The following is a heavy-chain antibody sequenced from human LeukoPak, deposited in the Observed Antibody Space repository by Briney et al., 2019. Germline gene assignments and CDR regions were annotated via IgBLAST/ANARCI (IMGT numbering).Heavy chain of an antibody. CDR3: AKVRDLDTVLGRFDN. D-gene: IGHD5-18*01. Sequence: QPGGSLRLSCAASGFSFSDHYMNWVRQTPGKGLEWVSVISGNGGRTYYADSVKGRLTISRDNSKNTLYLQMNSLRAEDTAVYYCAKVRDLDTVLGRFDNWGQGTLVTVSS. J-gene: IGHJ5*02. CDR1: GFSFSDHY. CDR2: ISGNGGRT. V-gene: IGHV3-23*01.